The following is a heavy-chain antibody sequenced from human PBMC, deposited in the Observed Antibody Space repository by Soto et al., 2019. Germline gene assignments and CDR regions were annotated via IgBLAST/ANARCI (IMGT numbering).Heavy chain of an antibody. CDR1: GGSISGGVHS. CDR3: ARELMPLTSDWYFDL. D-gene: IGHD4-17*01. V-gene: IGHV4-30-4*01. J-gene: IGHJ2*01. Sequence: QVQLQESGPGLVKPSETLSLTCTVSGGSISGGVHSWSWIRQPPGKGLEWIGHIFDSGSTYYNPSIKSPLTRSVDTSKNQFSLRLSSVTAADTAVYYCARELMPLTSDWYFDLWGRGTLVTVSS. CDR2: IFDSGST.